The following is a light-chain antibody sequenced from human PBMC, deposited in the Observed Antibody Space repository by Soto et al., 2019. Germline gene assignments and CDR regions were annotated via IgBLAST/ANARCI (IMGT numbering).Light chain of an antibody. V-gene: IGKV4-1*01. CDR1: QNVLSSSNNRNY. Sequence: DIVMAQSPDSLAVSLGERATINCKSSQNVLSSSNNRNYLAWYRQKPGQPPELLIYWASTRESGVPDRFSGGGSGTDFTLTISNLKAEDVAFYYCQQYFTSPCTFGQGTKLEIK. CDR3: QQYFTSPCT. CDR2: WAS. J-gene: IGKJ2*02.